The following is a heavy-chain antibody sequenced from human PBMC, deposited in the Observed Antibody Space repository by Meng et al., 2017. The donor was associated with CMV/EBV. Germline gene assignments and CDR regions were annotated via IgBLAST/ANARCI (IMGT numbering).Heavy chain of an antibody. Sequence: QGQLSRWGAGLLKPSETLSLTRAVYGGSLSGYDWSWIRQPPGKGLEWIGEINHSGSTNYNPSLKSRVTISVDTSKNQFSLKLSSVTAADTAVYYCARGVGGWFDPWGQGTLVTVSS. V-gene: IGHV4-34*01. CDR1: GGSLSGYD. D-gene: IGHD1-26*01. CDR3: ARGVGGWFDP. J-gene: IGHJ5*02. CDR2: INHSGST.